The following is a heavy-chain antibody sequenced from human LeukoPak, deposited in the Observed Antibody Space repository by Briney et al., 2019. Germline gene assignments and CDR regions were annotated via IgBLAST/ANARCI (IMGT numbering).Heavy chain of an antibody. V-gene: IGHV3-23*01. CDR2: ISGSGGST. CDR1: GFTFSSYA. Sequence: PGGSLRPSCAASGFTFSSYAISWVRQAPGKGLEWVSAISGSGGSTYYADSVKGRFTISRDNSKNTLYLQMNSLRAEDTAVYYCAKESIMVIDYFDYWGQGTLVTVSS. D-gene: IGHD3-22*01. J-gene: IGHJ4*02. CDR3: AKESIMVIDYFDY.